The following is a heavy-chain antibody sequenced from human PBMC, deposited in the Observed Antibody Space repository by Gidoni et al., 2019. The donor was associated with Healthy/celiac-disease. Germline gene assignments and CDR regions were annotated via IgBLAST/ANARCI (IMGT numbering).Heavy chain of an antibody. D-gene: IGHD3-10*01. CDR1: GVTFSSYG. V-gene: IGHV3-30*18. Sequence: QVQLVESGGGGVQPGRSLRLSCAASGVTFSSYGMHWVRQAPGKGLEWVAVISYDGSNKYYADSVKGRFTISRDNSKNTLYLQMNSLRAEDTAVYYCAKPYTMAYFDYWGQGTLVTVSS. CDR2: ISYDGSNK. CDR3: AKPYTMAYFDY. J-gene: IGHJ4*02.